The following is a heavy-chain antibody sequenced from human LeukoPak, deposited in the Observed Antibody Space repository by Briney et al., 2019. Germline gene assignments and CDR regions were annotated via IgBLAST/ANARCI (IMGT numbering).Heavy chain of an antibody. Sequence: SETLSLTCAVYGGSFSGYYWSWIRQPPGKGLEWIGEINHSGSTNYNPSLESRVTISVDTSKNQFSLKLSSVTAADTAVYYCAGSITMVRGPFDYWGQGTLVTVSS. J-gene: IGHJ4*02. V-gene: IGHV4-34*01. CDR3: AGSITMVRGPFDY. CDR1: GGSFSGYY. CDR2: INHSGST. D-gene: IGHD3-10*01.